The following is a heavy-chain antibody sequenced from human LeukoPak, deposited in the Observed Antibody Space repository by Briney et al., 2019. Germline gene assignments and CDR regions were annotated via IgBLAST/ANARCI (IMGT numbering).Heavy chain of an antibody. J-gene: IGHJ5*02. V-gene: IGHV3-21*06. CDR3: ARADCSGSTCYLRHSWFDP. D-gene: IGHD2-2*01. CDR1: GFTLSTFD. CDR2: ISTSSRYI. Sequence: GGSLRLSCAASGFTLSTFDMNWVRQAPGKGLEWVSSISTSSRYIYYRDSVKGRYTISRDDAKNSLYLQMNSLTVEDTAVYYCARADCSGSTCYLRHSWFDPWGQGTLVTVSS.